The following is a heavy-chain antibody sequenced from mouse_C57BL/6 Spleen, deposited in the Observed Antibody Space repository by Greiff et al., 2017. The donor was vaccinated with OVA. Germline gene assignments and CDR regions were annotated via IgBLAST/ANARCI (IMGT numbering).Heavy chain of an antibody. D-gene: IGHD1-1*01. CDR3: VRQGSSYYAMDY. Sequence: EVMLVESGGGLVQPKGSLKLSCAASGFSFNTYAMNWVRQAPGKGLEWVARIRSKSNNYATYYADSVKDRFTISRDDSESMLYLQMNNLKTEDTAMYYCVRQGSSYYAMDYWGQGTSVTVSS. CDR1: GFSFNTYA. CDR2: IRSKSNNYAT. V-gene: IGHV10-1*01. J-gene: IGHJ4*01.